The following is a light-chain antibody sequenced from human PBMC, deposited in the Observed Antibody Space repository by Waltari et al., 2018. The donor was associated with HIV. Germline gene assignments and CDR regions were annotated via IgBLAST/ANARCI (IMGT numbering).Light chain of an antibody. CDR2: KDN. V-gene: IGLV3-25*03. CDR3: QSADSTGTYPDV. CDR1: ALPKQY. Sequence: SYELTQPPSVSVSPGQTARITCSGDALPKQYAYWYQQKPGQAPVLVISKDNERPSGIPERFSGSSSGTTVTLTISGVQTEDEADYYCQSADSTGTYPDVFGPGTKVTVL. J-gene: IGLJ1*01.